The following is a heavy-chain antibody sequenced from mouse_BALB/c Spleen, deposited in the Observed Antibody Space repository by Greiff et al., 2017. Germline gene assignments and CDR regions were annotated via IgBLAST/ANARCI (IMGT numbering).Heavy chain of an antibody. CDR2: ISSGGST. Sequence: EVQGVESGGGLVKPGGSLKLSCAASGFTFSSYAMSWVRQTPEKRLEWVASISSGGSTYYPDSVKGQFTISRDNARNILYLQMSSLRSEDTAMYYCARGGDYYGSSHWYFDVWGAGTTVTVSS. D-gene: IGHD1-1*01. V-gene: IGHV5-6-5*01. CDR3: ARGGDYYGSSHWYFDV. J-gene: IGHJ1*01. CDR1: GFTFSSYA.